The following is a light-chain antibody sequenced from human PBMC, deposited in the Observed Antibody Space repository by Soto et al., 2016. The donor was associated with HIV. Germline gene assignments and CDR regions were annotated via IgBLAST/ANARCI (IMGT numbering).Light chain of an antibody. V-gene: IGKV1-27*01. CDR1: QGISHY. CDR3: QQYTSYPVT. Sequence: DIQMTQSPSSLSASVGDRVTITCRASQGISHYLAWYQQKPGKVPKLLIYAASTLQSGVPSRFSGGGSGTTFTLTISILQPEDVATYYCQQYTSYPVTFGQGTKLEIK. J-gene: IGKJ2*01. CDR2: AAS.